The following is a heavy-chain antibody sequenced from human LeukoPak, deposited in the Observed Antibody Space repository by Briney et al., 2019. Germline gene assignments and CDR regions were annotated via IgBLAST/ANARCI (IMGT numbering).Heavy chain of an antibody. V-gene: IGHV4-31*03. CDR3: ASAPRYYYDSSGYYEPLVDY. J-gene: IGHJ4*02. Sequence: SETLSLTCTVSGGSISSGGYYWSWIRQHPGKGLEWIGYIYYSGSTYYNPSLKSRVTISVDTSKNQFSLKLSSVTAADTAVYYCASAPRYYYDSSGYYEPLVDYWGQGTLVTVSS. CDR2: IYYSGST. D-gene: IGHD3-22*01. CDR1: GGSISSGGYY.